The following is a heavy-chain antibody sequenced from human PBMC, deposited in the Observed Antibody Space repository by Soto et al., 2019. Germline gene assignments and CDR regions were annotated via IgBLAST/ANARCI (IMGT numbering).Heavy chain of an antibody. CDR3: ARARAIFGVVYYFDY. J-gene: IGHJ4*02. CDR2: IYYSGST. V-gene: IGHV4-61*01. CDR1: GGSVSSGSYY. Sequence: TLSLTCTVSGGSVSSGSYYWSWIRQPPGKGLEWIGYIYYSGSTNYNPSLKSRVTISVDTSKNQFSLKLSSVTAADTAVYYCARARAIFGVVYYFDYWGQGTLVTVSS. D-gene: IGHD3-3*01.